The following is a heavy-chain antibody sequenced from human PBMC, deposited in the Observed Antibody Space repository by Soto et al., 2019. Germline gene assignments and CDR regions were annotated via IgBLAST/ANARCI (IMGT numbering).Heavy chain of an antibody. Sequence: SGPPLANPPHTLTLTCTFSGFSLSTSGGGVGWIRQTPGKALEWLALIYWDDDKRYSPSLKSRLTITKDTSKNQVVLTMTNMEPVDTATYYCAHCYYGLWSGYKRYGMDGWGQGTTGTGSS. V-gene: IGHV2-5*02. CDR1: GFSLSTSGGG. CDR2: IYWDDDK. J-gene: IGHJ6*01. D-gene: IGHD3-3*01. CDR3: AHCYYGLWSGYKRYGMDG.